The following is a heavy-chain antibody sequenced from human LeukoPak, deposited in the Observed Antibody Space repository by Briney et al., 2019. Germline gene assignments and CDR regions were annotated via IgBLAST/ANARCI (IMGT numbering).Heavy chain of an antibody. CDR3: TRVSASLYGTVDD. V-gene: IGHV4-34*01. CDR1: GGSFSGYY. J-gene: IGHJ4*02. CDR2: INHSGST. Sequence: SETLSLTCAVYGGSFSGYYWSWTRQPPGKGLEWIGEINHSGSTNYNPSLKSRVTISVDTSKNQFSLKLSSVTAADTAVYYCTRVSASLYGTVDDWGQGILVTVSS. D-gene: IGHD3-16*01.